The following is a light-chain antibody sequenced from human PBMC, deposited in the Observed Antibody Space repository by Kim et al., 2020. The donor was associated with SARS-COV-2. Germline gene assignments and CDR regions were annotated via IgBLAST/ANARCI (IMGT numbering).Light chain of an antibody. CDR2: DVN. J-gene: IGLJ1*01. CDR3: CSYAGDDFLYV. V-gene: IGLV2-11*01. CDR1: STDVGGYNF. Sequence: QSVPTSCTGTSTDVGGYNFVSWYQHLPGKAPRFIIYDVNKRPSGVPDRFSGSKSGNTASLTISGLQTEDEADYYCCSYAGDDFLYVFGTGTKVTVL.